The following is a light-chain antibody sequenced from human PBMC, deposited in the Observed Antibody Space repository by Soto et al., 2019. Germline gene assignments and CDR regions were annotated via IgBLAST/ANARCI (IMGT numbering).Light chain of an antibody. CDR2: EVS. CDR1: QSLLHITGETF. V-gene: IGKV2D-29*02. Sequence: VLLTQTQLSLSVAPGQPASISCKSSQSLLHITGETFLFWYLQKPGQSPQLLIYEVSTRVSGVPDRFSGSGSGTDFTLEISRVETDDVGIYYCMQSTQLPPTFGQGTRLAI. CDR3: MQSTQLPPT. J-gene: IGKJ5*01.